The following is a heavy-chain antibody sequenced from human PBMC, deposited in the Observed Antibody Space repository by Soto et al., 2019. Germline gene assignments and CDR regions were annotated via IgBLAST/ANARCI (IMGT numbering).Heavy chain of an antibody. V-gene: IGHV3-23*01. CDR2: ISGSGGST. CDR1: GFTFSSYA. J-gene: IGHJ4*02. Sequence: VGSLRLSCAASGFTFSSYAMSWVRQAPGKGLEWVSAISGSGGSTYYADSVKGRFTISGDNSKNTLYLQMNSLRAEDTAVYYCAGNTAMVTTIDYWGQGTLVTVSS. CDR3: AGNTAMVTTIDY. D-gene: IGHD5-18*01.